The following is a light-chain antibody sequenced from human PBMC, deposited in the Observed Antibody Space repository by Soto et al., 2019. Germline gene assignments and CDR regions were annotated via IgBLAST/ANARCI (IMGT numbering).Light chain of an antibody. V-gene: IGKV1-9*01. CDR2: AAS. CDR3: QQLNSYPLT. J-gene: IGKJ4*01. Sequence: DIQLTPSPSFLSASVGDRVTITCRASQGIYSSLAWYHQKPGKAPKLLTYAASNLQSGVPSRFSGSGSGTEFTLTISSLQPEDFTTDYCQQLNSYPLTFGGGTKVEIK. CDR1: QGIYSS.